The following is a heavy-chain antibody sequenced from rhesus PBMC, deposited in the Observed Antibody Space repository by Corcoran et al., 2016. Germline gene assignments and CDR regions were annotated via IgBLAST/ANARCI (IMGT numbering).Heavy chain of an antibody. Sequence: QLQLQESGPGLVKTSETLSLTCVVPGGSLSSNYWCWIRQRTGKGRGWLGRFAGSAANTAYNPSLKVQVTISTATSKNQFSLKLSSVPAADTAVYYCARDVLGCGTPRGGGRDRFDVWGPGVLVTVSS. CDR2: FAGSAANT. CDR1: GGSLSSNY. CDR3: ARDVLGCGTPRGGGRDRFDV. V-gene: IGHV4-173*01. J-gene: IGHJ5-1*01. D-gene: IGHD1-44*02.